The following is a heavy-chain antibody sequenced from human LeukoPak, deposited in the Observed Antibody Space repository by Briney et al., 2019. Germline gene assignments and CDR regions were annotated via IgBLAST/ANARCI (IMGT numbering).Heavy chain of an antibody. Sequence: GGSLRLSCAASGFTFSDYYMSWIRQAPGKGLEWVSYISGGSSTIYYPDSLKGRFTVSRDNAKNSLYLLMNSLRAEETAVYYCARRGRGRHFDFWGQGTLVTVSS. D-gene: IGHD2-15*01. V-gene: IGHV3-11*01. CDR2: ISGGSSTI. J-gene: IGHJ4*02. CDR1: GFTFSDYY. CDR3: ARRGRGRHFDF.